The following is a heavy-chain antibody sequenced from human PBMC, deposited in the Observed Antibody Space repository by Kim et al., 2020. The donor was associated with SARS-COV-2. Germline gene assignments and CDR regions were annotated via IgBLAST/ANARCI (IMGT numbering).Heavy chain of an antibody. J-gene: IGHJ4*02. CDR3: ATCLGYCSSTSVGY. V-gene: IGHV3-23*01. CDR2: ISGSGGST. Sequence: GGSLRLSCAASGFTFSSYGMNWVRQAPGKGLEWVSGISGSGGSTYYADSVKGRFTISRDNSKNTLFLQMNTLRAEDTAVYYCATCLGYCSSTSVGYWGQGTLVTVSS. D-gene: IGHD2-2*01. CDR1: GFTFSSYG.